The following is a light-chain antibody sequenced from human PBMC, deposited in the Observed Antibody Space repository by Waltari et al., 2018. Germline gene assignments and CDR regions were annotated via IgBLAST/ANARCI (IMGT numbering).Light chain of an antibody. V-gene: IGLV2-11*01. Sequence: QSALTQPRSVSGSPGQSVTLSCTGTNRDVGPYNYVSWYQHRPGKAPQLVIFDVDKRPSGVPDRFSGSKAGNTASLTISGLQADDEADYYCCSYAGRYTSVFGGGTKVTVL. CDR3: CSYAGRYTSV. CDR2: DVD. J-gene: IGLJ2*01. CDR1: NRDVGPYNY.